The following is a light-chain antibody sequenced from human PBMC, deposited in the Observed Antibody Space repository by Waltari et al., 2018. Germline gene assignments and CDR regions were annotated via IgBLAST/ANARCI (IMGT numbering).Light chain of an antibody. V-gene: IGLV2-18*01. Sequence: QSALTQPPSVSGSPGQSVTISCTGTSSDVGRYNRVSWYQQPPGTAPKLMIYEVSNRPSGVPDRFSGSKSGNTASLTISGLQAEDEADYYCSLYTSSSTYVFGTGTKVTVL. CDR3: SLYTSSSTYV. J-gene: IGLJ1*01. CDR1: SSDVGRYNR. CDR2: EVS.